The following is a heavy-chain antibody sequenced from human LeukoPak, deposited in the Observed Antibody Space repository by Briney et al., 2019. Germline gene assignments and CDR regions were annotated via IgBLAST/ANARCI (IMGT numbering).Heavy chain of an antibody. Sequence: GGSLRVSCAASGFTFTNYAINWVRQAPGKGLVWVSGIRVSGGVTLYAASVKCRFTISRDNSKSTGSLQMDSVKVDDTRVYYCAKDSEHPISTLFDHWGQGTLVTISS. J-gene: IGHJ4*02. CDR2: IRVSGGVT. V-gene: IGHV3-23*01. D-gene: IGHD2/OR15-2a*01. CDR1: GFTFTNYA. CDR3: AKDSEHPISTLFDH.